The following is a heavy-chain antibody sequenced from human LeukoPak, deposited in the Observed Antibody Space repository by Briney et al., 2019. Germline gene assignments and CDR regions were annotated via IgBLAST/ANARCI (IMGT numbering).Heavy chain of an antibody. J-gene: IGHJ3*02. V-gene: IGHV4-38-2*02. Sequence: SETLSLTCTVSGYSISSGYYWGWIRPPPGKGLEWIGSIYHSGSTYYNPSLKSRVTISVDTSKNQFSLKLSSVTAADTAVYYCASHYYDSSGYYYEADAFDIWGQGTMVTVSS. CDR1: GYSISSGYY. D-gene: IGHD3-22*01. CDR3: ASHYYDSSGYYYEADAFDI. CDR2: IYHSGST.